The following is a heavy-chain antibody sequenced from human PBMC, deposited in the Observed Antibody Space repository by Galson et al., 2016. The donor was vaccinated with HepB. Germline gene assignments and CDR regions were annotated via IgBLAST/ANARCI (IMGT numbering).Heavy chain of an antibody. CDR2: INSDGSST. D-gene: IGHD3-22*01. Sequence: SLRLSCAASGFTLRSYWMHWVRQPPGKGLVWVSRINSDGSSTTYADSVKGRFTISRDNAKNALYLQMNSLRAEDTAVYYCARGNFYYDSSGYRYVDLLDSWGQGTLVTVSS. J-gene: IGHJ4*02. CDR3: ARGNFYYDSSGYRYVDLLDS. CDR1: GFTLRSYW. V-gene: IGHV3-74*01.